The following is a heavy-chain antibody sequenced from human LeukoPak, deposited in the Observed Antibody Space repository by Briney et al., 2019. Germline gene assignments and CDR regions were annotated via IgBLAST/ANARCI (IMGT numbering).Heavy chain of an antibody. J-gene: IGHJ2*01. CDR1: GGSISSGDYH. D-gene: IGHD5-12*01. CDR3: AREVVATITDWYFDL. V-gene: IGHV4-30-4*01. Sequence: KASETLSLTCTVSGGSISSGDYHWGWIRQPPGKGLEWIGYIYYSGSTYYNPSLKSRVTISVDTSKNQFSLKLSSVTAADTAVYYCAREVVATITDWYFDLWGRGTLVTVSS. CDR2: IYYSGST.